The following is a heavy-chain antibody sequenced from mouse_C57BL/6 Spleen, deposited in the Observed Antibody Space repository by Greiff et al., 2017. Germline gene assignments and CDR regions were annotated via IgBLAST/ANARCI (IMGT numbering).Heavy chain of an antibody. Sequence: EVHLVESGGGLVQPGGSLSLSCAASGFTFTDYYMSWVRQPPGKALEWLGFIRNKANGYTTEYSASVKGRFTISRDNSQSILYLQMNALRAEDSATYYCARSPTGPYYYAMDYWGQGTSVTVSS. J-gene: IGHJ4*01. V-gene: IGHV7-3*01. CDR1: GFTFTDYY. CDR3: ARSPTGPYYYAMDY. CDR2: IRNKANGYTT. D-gene: IGHD2-10*01.